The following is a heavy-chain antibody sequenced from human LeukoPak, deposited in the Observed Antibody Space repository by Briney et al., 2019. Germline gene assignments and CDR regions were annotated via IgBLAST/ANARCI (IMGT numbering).Heavy chain of an antibody. Sequence: SVKVSCKASGGTFSSYAISWARQGPGQGLEWMGGIIPIFGTANYAQKFQGRVMITADESTSTAYMELSSLRSEDTAVYYCARGLYCGGDCYSDDAFDIWGQGTMVTVSS. J-gene: IGHJ3*02. CDR3: ARGLYCGGDCYSDDAFDI. CDR2: IIPIFGTA. CDR1: GGTFSSYA. D-gene: IGHD2-21*01. V-gene: IGHV1-69*01.